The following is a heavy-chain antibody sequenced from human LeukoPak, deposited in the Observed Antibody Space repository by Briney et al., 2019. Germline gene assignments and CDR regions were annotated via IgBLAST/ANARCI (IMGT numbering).Heavy chain of an antibody. D-gene: IGHD3-9*01. CDR1: GGSISGYY. Sequence: SETLSLTCTVSGGSISGYYWSWIRQPPGKGLEWIGYIYYSGSTNYNPSLKSRVTISVDTSKNQFSLRLSSVTAADTAVYYCARVPPASLLTGYFDYWGQGTLVTVSS. CDR2: IYYSGST. CDR3: ARVPPASLLTGYFDY. V-gene: IGHV4-59*01. J-gene: IGHJ4*02.